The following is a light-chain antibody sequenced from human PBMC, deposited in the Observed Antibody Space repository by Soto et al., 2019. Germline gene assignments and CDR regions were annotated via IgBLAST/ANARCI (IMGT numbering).Light chain of an antibody. CDR3: EQFQRTPFT. CDR1: QDISRY. Sequence: QLTQSPSSLSASVGDRVTITCRSSQDISRYLAWYQQRAGKAPKLLIYGASTLQSRVPSRFRGSGSGTEYTLTIGTLQPEGFATYHCEQFQRTPFTVGPGTMVDV. CDR2: GAS. J-gene: IGKJ3*01. V-gene: IGKV1-9*01.